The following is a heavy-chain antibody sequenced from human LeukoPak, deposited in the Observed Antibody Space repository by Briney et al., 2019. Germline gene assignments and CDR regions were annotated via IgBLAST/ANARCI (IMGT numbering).Heavy chain of an antibody. CDR1: GFTFSTFV. V-gene: IGHV3-30*18. D-gene: IGHD3-16*01. J-gene: IGHJ3*02. CDR2: ISSNGNNK. CDR3: AKDLPGVTVFGAFDI. Sequence: GGSLRLSCAASGFTFSTFVMQWVRQAPGKGLEWVAVISSNGNNKYYADSVKGRFTISRDNSRNTLYLQMNSLRPDDTALYYCAKDLPGVTVFGAFDIWGPGTMVIASS.